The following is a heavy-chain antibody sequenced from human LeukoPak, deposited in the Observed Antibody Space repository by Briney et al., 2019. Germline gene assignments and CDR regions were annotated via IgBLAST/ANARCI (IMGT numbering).Heavy chain of an antibody. CDR2: ISDSGRT. D-gene: IGHD4-23*01. J-gene: IGHJ1*01. V-gene: IGHV3-23*01. CDR1: GFTFSNYA. CDR3: AKDISVGISHH. Sequence: GGSLRLPCAASGFTFSNYALSWVRQAPGKGLEWVSGISDSGRTYYADSVKGRFTISRDNSKNTLYLQMNSLRAEDTALYYCAKDISVGISHHWGQGTLVTVSS.